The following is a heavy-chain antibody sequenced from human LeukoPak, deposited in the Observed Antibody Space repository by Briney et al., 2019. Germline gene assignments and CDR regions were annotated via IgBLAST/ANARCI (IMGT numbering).Heavy chain of an antibody. D-gene: IGHD3-22*01. V-gene: IGHV4-61*02. Sequence: PSETLSLTCTVSGGSISSGSYYWSWIRQPAGKGLEWIGRIYTSGSTNYNPSLKSRVTISVDTSKNQFSLKVSSVTAADTAVYYCAQSDYYDSSGYYLSVYWGQGTLVTVSS. J-gene: IGHJ4*02. CDR2: IYTSGST. CDR3: AQSDYYDSSGYYLSVY. CDR1: GGSISSGSYY.